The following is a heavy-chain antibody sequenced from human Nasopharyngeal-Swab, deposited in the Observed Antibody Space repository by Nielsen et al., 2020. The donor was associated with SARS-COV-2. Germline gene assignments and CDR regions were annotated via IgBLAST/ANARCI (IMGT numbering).Heavy chain of an antibody. D-gene: IGHD5-12*01. Sequence: SVKVSCKASGCTFSSYAISWVRQAPGQGLEWMGGIIPIFDTANYAQKFQGRVTITADKSTSTAYMELSSLRSEDTAVYYCAREESIRGYSGYDPYYMDVWGKGTTVTVSS. CDR3: AREESIRGYSGYDPYYMDV. CDR1: GCTFSSYA. CDR2: IIPIFDTA. V-gene: IGHV1-69*06. J-gene: IGHJ6*03.